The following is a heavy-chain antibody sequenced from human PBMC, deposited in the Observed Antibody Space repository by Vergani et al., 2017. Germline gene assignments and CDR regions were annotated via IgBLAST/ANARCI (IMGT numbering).Heavy chain of an antibody. CDR1: GNPFTGYY. J-gene: IGHJ4*02. CDR2: INPNSGGT. CDR3: ARVPLRYFDWLPHD. Sequence: QVQLVQSGAEVKKPGASVKVSCKASGNPFTGYYMHWVRQAPGQGLEWMGGINPNSGGTNYAQKFQGRVTMTRDTSISTAYMELSRLRADDTAVYYCARVPLRYFDWLPHDWGQGTLVTVSS. V-gene: IGHV1-2*02. D-gene: IGHD3-9*01.